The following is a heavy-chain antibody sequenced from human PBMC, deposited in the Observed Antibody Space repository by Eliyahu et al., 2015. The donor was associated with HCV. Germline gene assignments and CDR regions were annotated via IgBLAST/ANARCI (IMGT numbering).Heavy chain of an antibody. CDR2: IYPGDSDT. Sequence: EVQLVQSGAEVXKPGESLKXSCKGSGYXFTSYWIGWXRQMPGKGLEGMXXIYPGDSDTRYSPSFQGQVTISADKSISTAYLQWSSLKASDTAMYYCARRGKTGAFDYWGQGTLVTVSS. CDR3: ARRGKTGAFDY. CDR1: GYXFTSYW. D-gene: IGHD1/OR15-1a*01. J-gene: IGHJ4*02. V-gene: IGHV5-51*01.